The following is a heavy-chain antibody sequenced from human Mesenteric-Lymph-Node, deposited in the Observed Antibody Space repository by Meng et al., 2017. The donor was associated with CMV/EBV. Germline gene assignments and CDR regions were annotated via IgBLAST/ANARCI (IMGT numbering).Heavy chain of an antibody. J-gene: IGHJ3*01. D-gene: IGHD1-1*01. CDR3: LRVHPADV. CDR1: GYRFTTNW. CDR2: IYPDDSDT. Sequence: KVSCKGSGYRFTTNWIGWVRQMPGKGLELMGIIYPDDSDTRYSPSFQGQVTISVDKSITTAYLQWTSLKASDTAMYYCLRVHPADVWGQGTMVTVSS. V-gene: IGHV5-51*01.